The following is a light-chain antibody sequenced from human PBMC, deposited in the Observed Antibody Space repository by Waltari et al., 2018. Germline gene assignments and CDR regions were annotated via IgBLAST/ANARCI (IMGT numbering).Light chain of an antibody. Sequence: DIVIIQSLLLLPVPTGVPAAISCRSRQRLLHSNGYNYLAWYLQKPGQSPQLLIYLGSNRASGVPDRFSGSGSGTDFTLKISRVEAEDVGVYYCMQALQTPWTFGQGTKVEIK. CDR1: QRLLHSNGYNY. J-gene: IGKJ1*01. CDR3: MQALQTPWT. CDR2: LGS. V-gene: IGKV2-28*01.